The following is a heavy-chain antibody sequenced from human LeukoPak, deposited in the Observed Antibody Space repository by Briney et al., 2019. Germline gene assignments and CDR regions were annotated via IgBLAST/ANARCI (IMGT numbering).Heavy chain of an antibody. V-gene: IGHV1-18*04. CDR3: ARDSGWFGELWIGYYYDYMDV. D-gene: IGHD3-10*01. Sequence: GASVKVSCKASGYTFTGYYMHWVRQAPGQGLEWMGWISAYNGNTNYAQKLQGRVTMTTDTSTSTAYMELRSLRSDDTAVYYCARDSGWFGELWIGYYYDYMDVWGKGTTVTISS. CDR1: GYTFTGYY. J-gene: IGHJ6*03. CDR2: ISAYNGNT.